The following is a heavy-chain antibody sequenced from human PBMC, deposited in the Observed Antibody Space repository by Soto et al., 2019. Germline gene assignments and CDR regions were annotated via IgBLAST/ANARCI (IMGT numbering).Heavy chain of an antibody. CDR1: GYTFTGDY. CDR2: INPNSGGT. Sequence: ASVNVSGKASGYTFTGDYMHWVRQAPGQGLEWMGWINPNSGGTNYAQKFQGRVTMTRDTSISTAYMELSRLRSDDTAVYYCARGLTGTPYYYYGMDVWGQGTTVTVSS. J-gene: IGHJ6*02. D-gene: IGHD1-7*01. CDR3: ARGLTGTPYYYYGMDV. V-gene: IGHV1-2*02.